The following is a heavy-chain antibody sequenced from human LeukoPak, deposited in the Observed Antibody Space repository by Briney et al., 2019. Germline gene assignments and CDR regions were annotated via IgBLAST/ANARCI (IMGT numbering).Heavy chain of an antibody. CDR1: GFTFSSYW. V-gene: IGHV3-7*01. CDR2: IKQDGSEK. J-gene: IGHJ3*02. D-gene: IGHD5-18*01. Sequence: GGSLRLSCAASGFTFSSYWMSWVRQAPGKGLEWVANIKQDGSEKYYVDSVKGRFTISRDNAKNSLYLQMNSLRADDTAVYYCARAGIQLWLNAFDIWGQGTMVTVSS. CDR3: ARAGIQLWLNAFDI.